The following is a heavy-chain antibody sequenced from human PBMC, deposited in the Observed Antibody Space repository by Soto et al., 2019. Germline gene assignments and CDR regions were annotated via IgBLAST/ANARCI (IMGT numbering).Heavy chain of an antibody. CDR1: GGSISSSSYY. Sequence: SETLSLTCTVSGGSISSSSYYWGWIRQPPGKGLEWIGSIYYSGSTYYNPSLKSRVTISVDTSKNQFSLKLSSVTAADTAVYYCFSSRGGTYYDFWSGYLFYFDYWGQGTLVTVSS. V-gene: IGHV4-39*01. CDR2: IYYSGST. D-gene: IGHD3-3*01. CDR3: FSSRGGTYYDFWSGYLFYFDY. J-gene: IGHJ4*02.